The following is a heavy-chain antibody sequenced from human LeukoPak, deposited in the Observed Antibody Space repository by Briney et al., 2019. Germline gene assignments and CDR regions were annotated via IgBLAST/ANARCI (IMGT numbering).Heavy chain of an antibody. V-gene: IGHV4-38-2*02. J-gene: IGHJ4*02. CDR3: ARGSDGSGSYYNGY. D-gene: IGHD3-10*01. CDR2: IYYTGNT. Sequence: SETLSLTCTVSGDSLTGYYWGWIRQPPGKGLEWIGNIYYTGNTYYNPSLKSRVTISLDTSKNQFSLKVISMTAADTAVYYCARGSDGSGSYYNGYWGQGTLVTVSS. CDR1: GDSLTGYY.